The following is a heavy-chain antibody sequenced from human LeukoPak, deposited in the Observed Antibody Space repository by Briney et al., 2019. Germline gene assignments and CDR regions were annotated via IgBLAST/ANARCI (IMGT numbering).Heavy chain of an antibody. CDR1: GGSFNGYS. CDR3: ASSSKVVRPDSWDY. J-gene: IGHJ4*02. D-gene: IGHD6-6*01. Sequence: SETLSLTCAVYGGSFNGYSWSWIRQSPGKGLEWIGEINLGGSTNYNPSLKSRVTMTIDTSKKEVSLKLTSVTAADTSIYFCASSSKVVRPDSWDYWGQGTLVTVSS. V-gene: IGHV4-34*01. CDR2: INLGGST.